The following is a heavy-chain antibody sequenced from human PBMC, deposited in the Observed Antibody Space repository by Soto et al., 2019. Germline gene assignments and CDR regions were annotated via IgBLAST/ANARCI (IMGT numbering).Heavy chain of an antibody. D-gene: IGHD2-2*03. Sequence: QLQLQESGPGLVKPSETLSLTCTVSGGSISSSSYYWGWIRQPPGKGLEWIGSIYYSGSTYYNPSLKSRVTISVDTSKNQFSLKLSSVTAADTAVYYCASGSPGNGVDYWGQGTLVTVSS. CDR1: GGSISSSSYY. V-gene: IGHV4-39*01. CDR2: IYYSGST. CDR3: ASGSPGNGVDY. J-gene: IGHJ4*02.